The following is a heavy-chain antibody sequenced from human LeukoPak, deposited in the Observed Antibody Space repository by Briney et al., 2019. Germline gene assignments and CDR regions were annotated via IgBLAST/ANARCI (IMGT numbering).Heavy chain of an antibody. CDR3: ARGRITMVRGVYRHNWFDP. CDR2: INHSRST. V-gene: IGHV4-34*01. Sequence: PSETLSLTCALYGGSFSGYYWSWIRHPPGKGGEWIGQINHSRSTNYNPSLKSRVTISVDTSKNQFSLKLSSVTAADTAVYYCARGRITMVRGVYRHNWFDPWGQGTLVTVSS. CDR1: GGSFSGYY. J-gene: IGHJ5*02. D-gene: IGHD3-10*01.